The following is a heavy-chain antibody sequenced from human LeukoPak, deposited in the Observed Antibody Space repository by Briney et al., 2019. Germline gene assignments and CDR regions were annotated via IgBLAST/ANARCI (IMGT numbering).Heavy chain of an antibody. D-gene: IGHD3-22*01. CDR3: ARQAYYYDSSGYSTLFDY. CDR2: IYYSGST. J-gene: IGHJ4*02. Sequence: SETLSLTCTVSGGSISSGDHYWSWIRQPPGKGLEWIGYIYYSGSTYYNPSLKSRVTISVDTSKNQFSLKLSSVSAADTAVYYCARQAYYYDSSGYSTLFDYWGQGTLVTVSS. CDR1: GGSISSGDHY. V-gene: IGHV4-30-4*01.